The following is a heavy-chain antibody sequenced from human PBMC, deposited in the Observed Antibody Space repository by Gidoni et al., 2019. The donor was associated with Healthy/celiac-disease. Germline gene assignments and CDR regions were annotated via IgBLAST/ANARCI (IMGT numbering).Heavy chain of an antibody. J-gene: IGHJ6*03. Sequence: QVQLVQSGAEVKKPGSSVKVSCKASGGTFSSYAISWVRQAPGQGLEWMGGIIPIFGTANYAQKFQGRVTITADESTSTAYMELSSLRSEDTAVYYCAAEKAVVPAYYYYYMDVWGKGTTVTVSS. CDR1: GGTFSSYA. CDR3: AAEKAVVPAYYYYYMDV. CDR2: IIPIFGTA. D-gene: IGHD2-2*01. V-gene: IGHV1-69*01.